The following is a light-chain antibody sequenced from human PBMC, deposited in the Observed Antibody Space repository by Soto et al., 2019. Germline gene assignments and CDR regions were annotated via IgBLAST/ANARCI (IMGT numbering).Light chain of an antibody. J-gene: IGLJ1*01. CDR2: DVS. CDR3: SSYTSSSTGVV. CDR1: SSDVGGYNY. Sequence: QSALTQPASVSGPPGQSITISCTGTSSDVGGYNYVSWYQQHPGKAPKLMIYDVSNRPSGVSNRFSGSKSGNTASLTISGLQAEDEADYYCSSYTSSSTGVVFGTGTKLTVL. V-gene: IGLV2-14*01.